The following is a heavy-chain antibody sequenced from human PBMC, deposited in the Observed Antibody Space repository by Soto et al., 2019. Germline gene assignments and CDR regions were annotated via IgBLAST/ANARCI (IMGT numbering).Heavy chain of an antibody. D-gene: IGHD3-10*01. CDR3: ARGFGAGSEYFQH. Sequence: SETLSLTCTVSGGSISSYYWSWIRQPPGKGLEWIGYIYYSGSTNYNPSLKSRVTISVDTSKNQFSLKLSSVTAADTAVYYCARGFGAGSEYFQHWGQGTLVTVSS. V-gene: IGHV4-59*01. J-gene: IGHJ1*01. CDR1: GGSISSYY. CDR2: IYYSGST.